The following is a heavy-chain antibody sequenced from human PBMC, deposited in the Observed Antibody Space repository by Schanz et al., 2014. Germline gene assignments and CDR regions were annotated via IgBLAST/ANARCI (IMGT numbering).Heavy chain of an antibody. Sequence: VQSVHSGTEVQKLGASVKVSCRASGYPFTSDDITWVRQAPGQGLEWMGWMNPNSGDTGYPRKFQDRVTMTRNTSISTAYMELNSLTSEDTAVYYCARDGVDAAAGGNYWGQGTLVTVSS. CDR2: MNPNSGDT. CDR1: GYPFTSDD. V-gene: IGHV1-8*01. D-gene: IGHD6-13*01. CDR3: ARDGVDAAAGGNY. J-gene: IGHJ4*02.